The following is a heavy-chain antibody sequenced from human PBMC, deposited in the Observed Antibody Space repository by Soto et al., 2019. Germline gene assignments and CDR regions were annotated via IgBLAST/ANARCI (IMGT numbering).Heavy chain of an antibody. V-gene: IGHV4-30-4*01. CDR2: FYYSGST. CDR1: GDSTSSGDYY. CDR3: AQRGGFYTGIDY. D-gene: IGHD3-3*01. Sequence: QVQLQESGPGLVKPSQTLSLTCTVSGDSTSSGDYYWSWIRQPPGKGLEWIGSFYYSGSTYYNPSLKSRVTISVDTSKNQFSLKVSSVTAADTALYYCAQRGGFYTGIDYWGRGTLVTVSS. J-gene: IGHJ4*02.